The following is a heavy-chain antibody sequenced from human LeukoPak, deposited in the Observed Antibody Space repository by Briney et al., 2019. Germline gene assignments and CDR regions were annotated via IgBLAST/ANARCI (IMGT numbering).Heavy chain of an antibody. J-gene: IGHJ4*02. Sequence: PGGSLRLSCAASGFRFDSYPMNWVRQPPGKGMEWLSNVRTRGDPTSYADSVRGRFTISRDNAKKSLFLQINSLRVEDTAVYFCVRDVDYAFDYWGQGVLAIASS. CDR3: VRDVDYAFDY. CDR1: GFRFDSYP. CDR2: VRTRGDPT. D-gene: IGHD4-17*01. V-gene: IGHV3-48*01.